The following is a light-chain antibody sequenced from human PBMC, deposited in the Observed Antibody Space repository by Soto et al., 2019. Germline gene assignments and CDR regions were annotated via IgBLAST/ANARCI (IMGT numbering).Light chain of an antibody. Sequence: DIVLTQSPATLSLSPGERATLSCRASQSVSYLAWYQLKPGQTPRLLIYDASNRATGIPARFSGSGSGTDFTLTISSLEPEDFAVYYCQQRYNWPLITFGQGTRLEIK. CDR2: DAS. J-gene: IGKJ5*01. CDR3: QQRYNWPLIT. CDR1: QSVSY. V-gene: IGKV3-11*01.